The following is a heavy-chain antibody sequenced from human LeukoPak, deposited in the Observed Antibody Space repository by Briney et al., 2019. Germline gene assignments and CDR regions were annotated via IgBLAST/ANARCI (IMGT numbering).Heavy chain of an antibody. V-gene: IGHV4-34*01. CDR1: GGSSSDYS. D-gene: IGHD3-10*01. CDR3: ARVTYGSGSYHGRFDP. CDR2: INQSGDT. J-gene: IGHJ5*02. Sequence: SETLSLTCRDYGGSSSDYSWSWIRQPPEKGLEWIGEINQSGDTNYNPSLTGRVTLSLETSNYQFSLRLTSVTAADTAAYYCARVTYGSGSYHGRFDPWGQGTLVTVSS.